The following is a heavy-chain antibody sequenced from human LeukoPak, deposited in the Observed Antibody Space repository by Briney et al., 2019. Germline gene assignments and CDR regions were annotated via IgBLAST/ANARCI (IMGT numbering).Heavy chain of an antibody. CDR3: AKNWGGVDY. D-gene: IGHD3-10*01. V-gene: IGHV3-66*01. Sequence: HPGGSLRLSCAASGFTVRSDYMSWVRQAPGKGLEWVSVIYRCGTTYYTDSVKGRFTISRDYSKNTLYLQMNSLRAEDTAVYYCAKNWGGVDYWGQGTLVTVSS. CDR1: GFTVRSDY. CDR2: IYRCGTT. J-gene: IGHJ4*02.